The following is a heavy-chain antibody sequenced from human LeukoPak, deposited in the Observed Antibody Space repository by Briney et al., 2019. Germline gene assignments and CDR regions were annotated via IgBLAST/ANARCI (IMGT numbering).Heavy chain of an antibody. J-gene: IGHJ3*02. Sequence: ETLSLTCTVSGGSISGSYWSWIRQPPGKGLEWVANIKHDGSEKFYVDSVNGRFTISRDSAKNSLSLQMNSLRAEDTAVYYCARTRYSAFDIWGQGTMVTVSS. CDR2: IKHDGSEK. CDR1: GGSISGSY. D-gene: IGHD5-12*01. CDR3: ARTRYSAFDI. V-gene: IGHV3-7*01.